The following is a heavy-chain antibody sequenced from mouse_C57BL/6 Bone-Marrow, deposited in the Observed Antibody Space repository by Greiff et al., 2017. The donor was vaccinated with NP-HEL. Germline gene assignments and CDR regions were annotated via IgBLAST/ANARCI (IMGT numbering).Heavy chain of an antibody. J-gene: IGHJ1*03. V-gene: IGHV4-1*01. CDR3: ARPWYFDV. Sequence: EASGVDFSRYWMRWVRRAPGKGLEWIGEINPDSSTINYAPSLKDKFIISRDNAKNTLYLQMSKVRSEDTALYYCARPWYFDVWGTGTTVTVSS. CDR2: INPDSSTI. CDR1: GVDFSRYW.